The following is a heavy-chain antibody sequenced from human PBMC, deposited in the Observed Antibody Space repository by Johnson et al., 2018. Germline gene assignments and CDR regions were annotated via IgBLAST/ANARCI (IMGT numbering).Heavy chain of an antibody. Sequence: EVQLLESGGGLLHPGGSLRLSCTASAFTFSTYSMNWVRQAPGKGLEWVSYISGSSVFIFYADSVKGRFTISRDNAKNSLYLQINSLRDEDTAVYYCGRDNSYAFDIWGQGTMVTVSS. J-gene: IGHJ3*02. CDR3: GRDNSYAFDI. CDR2: ISGSSVFI. CDR1: AFTFSTYS. V-gene: IGHV3-48*02.